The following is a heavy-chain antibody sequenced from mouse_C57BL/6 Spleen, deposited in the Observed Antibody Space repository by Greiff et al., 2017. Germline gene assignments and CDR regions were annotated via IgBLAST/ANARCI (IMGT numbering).Heavy chain of an antibody. CDR1: GYTFTSYW. D-gene: IGHD1-1*01. CDR2: IDPSDSYT. Sequence: QVQLQQPGAELVMPGASVKLSCKASGYTFTSYWMRWVKQRPGQGLEWIGEIDPSDSYTNYNQKFKGKSTLTVDKSSSTAYMQLSSLTSEDSAVYYCARSGSKNFDVWGTGTTVTVSS. V-gene: IGHV1-69*01. J-gene: IGHJ1*03. CDR3: ARSGSKNFDV.